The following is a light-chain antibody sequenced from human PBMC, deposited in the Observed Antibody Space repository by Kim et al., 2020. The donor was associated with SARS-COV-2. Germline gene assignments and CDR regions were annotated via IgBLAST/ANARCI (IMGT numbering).Light chain of an antibody. J-gene: IGLJ2*01. Sequence: SYELTQPPSVSVSPGQTASITCSGDKLGDKYAYWYQQKPGQSPVLVIYQDSKRLSGIPERFSGSNSGNTATLTISGTQAMDEADYYCQAWDSSTAVYGGG. V-gene: IGLV3-1*01. CDR2: QDS. CDR1: KLGDKY. CDR3: QAWDSSTAV.